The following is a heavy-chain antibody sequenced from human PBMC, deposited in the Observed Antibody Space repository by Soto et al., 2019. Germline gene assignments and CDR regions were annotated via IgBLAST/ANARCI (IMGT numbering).Heavy chain of an antibody. D-gene: IGHD2-21*01. J-gene: IGHJ4*02. CDR2: ISGSADTT. CDR1: GFTFSIYG. Sequence: GGSLRLSCAASGFTFSIYGMSWVRQAPGKGLEWVSAISGSADTTYYADSVKGRFTISRDISKNTLYLQMNSLRADDTAVYYCAKVHPIALRQGIDDWGQGTLVTVSS. V-gene: IGHV3-23*01. CDR3: AKVHPIALRQGIDD.